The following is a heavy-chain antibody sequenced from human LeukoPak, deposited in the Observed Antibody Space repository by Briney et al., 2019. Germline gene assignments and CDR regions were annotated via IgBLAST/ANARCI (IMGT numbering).Heavy chain of an antibody. D-gene: IGHD2-2*02. CDR1: GYTFTGYY. CDR3: ARVPVPYTTSRFDY. J-gene: IGHJ4*02. Sequence: ASVKVSCKTSGYTFTGYYLHWVRQAPGQGLEWMGRIDPDSGGTHYAQKFQVRVTVTRDTSITTVYMELSGLTSDDTAVYYCARVPVPYTTSRFDYWGQGTLVTVSS. CDR2: IDPDSGGT. V-gene: IGHV1-2*02.